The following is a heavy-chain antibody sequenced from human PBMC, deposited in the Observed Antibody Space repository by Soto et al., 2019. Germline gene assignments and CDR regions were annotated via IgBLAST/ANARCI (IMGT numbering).Heavy chain of an antibody. J-gene: IGHJ5*02. D-gene: IGHD6-19*01. CDR3: ARRHLAVAGRPWFAP. Sequence: QVTLKESGPVLVKPTETLTLRCTVSGLSISDSEMGVSWIRQPPGKALEWLAHIDSSGENPYRTFLKSRLTSSKDPSKSPIVLIMTNMDPADTGTYYCARRHLAVAGRPWFAPWGQGILVTVSS. V-gene: IGHV2-26*01. CDR1: GLSISDSEMG. CDR2: IDSSGEN.